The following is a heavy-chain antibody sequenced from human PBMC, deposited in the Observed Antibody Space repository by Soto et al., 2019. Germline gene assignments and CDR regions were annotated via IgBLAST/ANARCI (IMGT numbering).Heavy chain of an antibody. CDR2: ISGSGGST. CDR3: AKDDSGYDLGFDY. D-gene: IGHD5-12*01. CDR1: GFTFSSYA. Sequence: HPGGSLRLSCAASGFTFSSYAMSWVRQAPGKGLEWVSAISGSGGSTYYADSVKGRFTISRDNSKNTLYLQMNSLRAEDTAVYYCAKDDSGYDLGFDYWGQGTLVTVSS. J-gene: IGHJ4*02. V-gene: IGHV3-23*01.